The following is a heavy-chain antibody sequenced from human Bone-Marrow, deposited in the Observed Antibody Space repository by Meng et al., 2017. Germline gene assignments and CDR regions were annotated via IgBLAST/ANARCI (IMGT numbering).Heavy chain of an antibody. CDR2: IIPIFGTA. V-gene: IGHV1-69*05. J-gene: IGHJ5*02. CDR3: ARDSFYYNWFDP. CDR1: GGTFSSYA. D-gene: IGHD2/OR15-2a*01. Sequence: SVKVSCKASGGTFSSYAISWVRQAPGQGLEWMGGIIPIFGTANYAQKFQGGVTITTDESTSTAYMELSSLRSEDTAVYYCARDSFYYNWFDPWGQGTLVTVSS.